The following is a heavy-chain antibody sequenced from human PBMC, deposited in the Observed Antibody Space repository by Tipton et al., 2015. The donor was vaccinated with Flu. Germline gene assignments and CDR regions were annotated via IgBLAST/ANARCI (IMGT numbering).Heavy chain of an antibody. V-gene: IGHV4-38-2*02. CDR2: IHRSGTT. Sequence: GLVKPSETLSLMCTVSGDSISPYRWTWIRQPPGKGLEWIGNIHRSGTTYYNPSLKSRVTISVDASKNQFTLRLSSVTAADTALYYCARRDYSNYVSEPKNWFDPWGQGTLVTVSS. J-gene: IGHJ5*02. CDR3: ARRDYSNYVSEPKNWFDP. D-gene: IGHD4-11*01. CDR1: GDSISPYR.